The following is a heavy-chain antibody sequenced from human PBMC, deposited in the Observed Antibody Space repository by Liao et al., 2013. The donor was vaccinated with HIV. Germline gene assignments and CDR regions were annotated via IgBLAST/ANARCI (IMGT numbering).Heavy chain of an antibody. D-gene: IGHD1-1*01. J-gene: IGHJ6*03. CDR3: ARVTASYNAVYYYYYMDV. Sequence: QVQLQESGPGLVKPSETLSLTCTVSGGSISSYYWSWIRQPPGKGLEWIGYIYYSGSTNYNPSLKSRVTISVDTSKNQFSLKLSSVTAADTAVYYCARVTASYNAVYYYYYMDVWGKGTTVTVSS. CDR1: GGSISSYY. CDR2: IYYSGST. V-gene: IGHV4-59*01.